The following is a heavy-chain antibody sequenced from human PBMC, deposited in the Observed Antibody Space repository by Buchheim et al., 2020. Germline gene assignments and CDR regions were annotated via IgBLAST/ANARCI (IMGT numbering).Heavy chain of an antibody. V-gene: IGHV3-30*18. CDR3: AKDGNYDFWSGYLDY. D-gene: IGHD3-3*01. CDR2: ISYDGSNK. CDR1: GFTFSSYG. Sequence: QVQLVESGGGVVQPGRSLRLSCAASGFTFSSYGMHWVRQAPGKGLEWVAVISYDGSNKYYADSVKGRFTISRDNSKNTLYLQMNSLRAEDTAVYYCAKDGNYDFWSGYLDYWGQGTL. J-gene: IGHJ4*02.